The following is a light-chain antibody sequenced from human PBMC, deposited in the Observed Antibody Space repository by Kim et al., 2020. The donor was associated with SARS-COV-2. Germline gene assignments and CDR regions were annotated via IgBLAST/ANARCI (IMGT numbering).Light chain of an antibody. V-gene: IGLV3-21*04. CDR3: QVWDSSSDHRVV. Sequence: PGKADRITCGGNSIGRKSVHWYQEKPGQAPVLVISYDSDRPSGIPERFSGSNSGNTATLTISRVEAGDEADYYCQVWDSSSDHRVVFGGGTQLTVL. CDR1: SIGRKS. J-gene: IGLJ2*01. CDR2: YDS.